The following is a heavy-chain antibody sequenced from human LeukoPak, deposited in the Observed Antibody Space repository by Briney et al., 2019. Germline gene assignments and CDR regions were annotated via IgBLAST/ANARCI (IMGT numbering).Heavy chain of an antibody. CDR2: INHSGST. CDR3: ARGPEGIVVPAAVYFDY. Sequence: KPSETLSLTCAVYGGSFSVYYWSWIRQPPGKGLEWIGEINHSGSTNYNPSLKSRVTISVDTSKNQFSLKLSSVTAADTAVYYCARGPEGIVVPAAVYFDYWGQGTLVTVSS. V-gene: IGHV4-34*01. J-gene: IGHJ4*02. D-gene: IGHD2-2*01. CDR1: GGSFSVYY.